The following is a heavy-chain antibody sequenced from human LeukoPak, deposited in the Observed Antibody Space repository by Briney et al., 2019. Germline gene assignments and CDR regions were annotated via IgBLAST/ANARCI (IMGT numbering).Heavy chain of an antibody. CDR3: ARLALGVHKAFDY. CDR1: GGSISSSSYY. Sequence: PSETLSLTCTVSGGSISSSSYYWGWIRQPPGKGLKWFGSIYYSGSTYYNPSLKSRVTISVDTSKNQFSLKLSSVTAADTAVYYCARLALGVHKAFDYWGQGTLVTVSS. CDR2: IYYSGST. J-gene: IGHJ4*02. V-gene: IGHV4-39*01. D-gene: IGHD2-8*01.